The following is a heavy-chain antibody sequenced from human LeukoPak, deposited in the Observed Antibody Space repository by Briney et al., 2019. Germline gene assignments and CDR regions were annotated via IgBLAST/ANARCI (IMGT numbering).Heavy chain of an antibody. CDR1: GYSFTSYW. J-gene: IGHJ4*02. CDR2: IDPSDSYT. Sequence: RGESLKISCKGSGYSFTSYWISWVRQMPGKGLEWMGRIDPSDSYTNYSPSFQGHVTISADKSISTAYLQCSSLKASDTAMYYCARLYGDYYYFDYWGQGPLVTVS. D-gene: IGHD4-17*01. CDR3: ARLYGDYYYFDY. V-gene: IGHV5-10-1*01.